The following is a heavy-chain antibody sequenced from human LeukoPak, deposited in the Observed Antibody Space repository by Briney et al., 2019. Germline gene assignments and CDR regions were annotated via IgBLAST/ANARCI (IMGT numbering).Heavy chain of an antibody. V-gene: IGHV1-24*01. CDR3: ATGTTGEIFGY. Sequence: ASVKVSCKVSGYTLTELSMHWVRQAPGKGLEWMGGFNPEDGKTNYAQKIQGRVTMTADTSTDTAYMEMRSLNSEDTAVYYCATGTTGEIFGYWGHGTLVTVSS. J-gene: IGHJ4*01. CDR1: GYTLTELS. D-gene: IGHD4-17*01. CDR2: FNPEDGKT.